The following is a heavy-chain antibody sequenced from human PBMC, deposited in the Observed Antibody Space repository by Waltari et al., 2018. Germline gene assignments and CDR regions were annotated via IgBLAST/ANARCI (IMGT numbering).Heavy chain of an antibody. D-gene: IGHD3-22*01. CDR3: ARSPQGVGVVVINYFDY. V-gene: IGHV4-38-2*01. CDR1: GYSISSGYY. J-gene: IGHJ4*02. Sequence: QVQLQESGPGLVKPSETLSLTCAVSGYSISSGYYWGWIRQPPGKGLEWIGSIYHSGSTYYNPSLKSRVTISVDTSKNQFSLKLSSVTAADTAVYYCARSPQGVGVVVINYFDYWGQGTLVTVSS. CDR2: IYHSGST.